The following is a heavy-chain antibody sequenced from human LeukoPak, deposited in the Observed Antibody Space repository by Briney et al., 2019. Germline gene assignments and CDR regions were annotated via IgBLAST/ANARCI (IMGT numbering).Heavy chain of an antibody. D-gene: IGHD1-26*01. Sequence: GGSLRLSCEASGFTFNNYGMSWVRQSAGRRLEWVSAITASGDDSYYADSVKGRFTNSRDNSKNTLYLQMNSLRGDDTAVYYCAKEDLGGAPHYWGQGTLVSVSS. J-gene: IGHJ4*02. CDR3: AKEDLGGAPHY. V-gene: IGHV3-23*01. CDR1: GFTFNNYG. CDR2: ITASGDDS.